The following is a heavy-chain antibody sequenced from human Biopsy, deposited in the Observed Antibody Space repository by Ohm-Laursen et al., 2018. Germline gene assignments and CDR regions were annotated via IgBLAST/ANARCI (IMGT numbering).Heavy chain of an antibody. CDR1: GGSVSSGSYY. V-gene: IGHV4-61*01. J-gene: IGHJ3*02. D-gene: IGHD5-12*01. CDR2: TYYSGST. CDR3: AGRPWPNAFDI. Sequence: SDTLSLTCIVSGGSVSSGSYYWSWIRQPPGKGLEWIGYTYYSGSTNYNPSLKSRVTISVDTSRNQFSLKLSSVTAADTAVYYCAGRPWPNAFDIWGQGTMVTVSS.